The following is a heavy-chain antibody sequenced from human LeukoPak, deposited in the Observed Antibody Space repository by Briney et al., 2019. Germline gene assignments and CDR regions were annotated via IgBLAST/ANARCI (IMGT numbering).Heavy chain of an antibody. V-gene: IGHV4-34*01. D-gene: IGHD4-17*01. J-gene: IGHJ6*03. CDR2: INHSGST. CDR3: ARAYGDYRYYYYYMDV. Sequence: SETLSLTCAVYGGSFSGYYWSWIRQPPGKGLEWIGEINHSGSTNYNPSLKSRVTISADTSKNQFSLKLSSVTAADTAIYYCARAYGDYRYYYYYMDVWGKGTTVTVSS. CDR1: GGSFSGYY.